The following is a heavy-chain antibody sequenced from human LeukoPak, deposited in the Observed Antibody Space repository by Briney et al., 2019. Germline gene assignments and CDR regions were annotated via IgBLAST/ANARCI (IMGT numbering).Heavy chain of an antibody. CDR3: ARTLRFLEWPFDY. D-gene: IGHD3-3*01. J-gene: IGHJ4*02. CDR1: GGSISSSSYY. V-gene: IGHV4-39*07. CDR2: IYYSGST. Sequence: PSETLSLTCTVSGGSISSSSYYWGWIRQPPGKGLEWIGSIYYSGSTYYNPSLKSRVTISVDTSKNQFSLKLSSVTAADTAVYYCARTLRFLEWPFDYWGQGTLVTVSS.